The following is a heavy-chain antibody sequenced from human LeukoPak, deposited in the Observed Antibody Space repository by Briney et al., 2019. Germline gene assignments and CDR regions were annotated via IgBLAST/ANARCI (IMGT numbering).Heavy chain of an antibody. Sequence: GGSLRLSCVASGFTFSHYWMSWVRQAPGKGLEWVANIREDGSIEDYVDSVKGRFTVSRDNAKNSLYLEMNSLRVEDTAVYYCVSQQVAPPWGQGTLVIVSS. J-gene: IGHJ5*02. CDR2: IREDGSIE. D-gene: IGHD5-12*01. CDR3: VSQQVAPP. V-gene: IGHV3-7*01. CDR1: GFTFSHYW.